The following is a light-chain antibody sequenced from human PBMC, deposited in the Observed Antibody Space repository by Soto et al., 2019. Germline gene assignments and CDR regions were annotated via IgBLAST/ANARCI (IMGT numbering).Light chain of an antibody. CDR3: SSYTTSNTRQIV. Sequence: QSVLTQPASVSGSPGQSITISCTGTSSDVGGYNYVSWYQQHPGKAPKFMIYDVSNRPSGVSNRFSGSKSGNTASLTISGLQAEDEADNYCSSYTTSNTRQIVFGTGTKVTAL. CDR1: SSDVGGYNY. J-gene: IGLJ1*01. CDR2: DVS. V-gene: IGLV2-14*01.